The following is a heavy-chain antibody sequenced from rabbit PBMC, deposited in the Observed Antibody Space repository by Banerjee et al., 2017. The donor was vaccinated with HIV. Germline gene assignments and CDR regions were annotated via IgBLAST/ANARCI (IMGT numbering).Heavy chain of an antibody. CDR2: IYAGSSGST. J-gene: IGHJ4*01. CDR3: ARNFNL. Sequence: QEQLVESGGGLVKPDGSLTLTCKTSGFSFSSSYYMCWVRQAPGKGLEWIARIYAGSSGSTYYASWAKGRFTISKTSSTTVTLQLNSLTAADTATYFCARNFNLWGPGTLVTVS. V-gene: IGHV1S45*01. CDR1: GFSFSSSYY.